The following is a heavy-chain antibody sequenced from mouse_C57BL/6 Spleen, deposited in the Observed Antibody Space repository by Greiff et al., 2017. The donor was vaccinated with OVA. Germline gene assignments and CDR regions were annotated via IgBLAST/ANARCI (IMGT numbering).Heavy chain of an antibody. Sequence: QVHVKQPGAELVKPGASVKVSCKASGYTFTSYWMHWVKQRPGQGLEWIGRIHPSDSDTNYNQKFKGKATLTVDKSSSTAYMQLSSLTSEDSAVYYCAMGYYGSSFLYFDVWGTGTTVTVSS. CDR3: AMGYYGSSFLYFDV. CDR1: GYTFTSYW. J-gene: IGHJ1*03. V-gene: IGHV1-74*01. D-gene: IGHD1-1*01. CDR2: IHPSDSDT.